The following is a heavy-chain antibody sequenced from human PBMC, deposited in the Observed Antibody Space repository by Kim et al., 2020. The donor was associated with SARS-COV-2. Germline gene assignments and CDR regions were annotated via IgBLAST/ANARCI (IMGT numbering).Heavy chain of an antibody. J-gene: IGHJ6*02. CDR1: GFTFSSYG. CDR2: IWYDGSNK. CDR3: ARTSGCSSTSCFVYGMDV. D-gene: IGHD2-2*01. Sequence: GGSLRLSCAASGFTFSSYGMHWVRQAPGKGLEWVAVIWYDGSNKYYADLVKGRFTISRDNSKNTLYLQMNSLRTEDTAMYYCARTSGCSSTSCFVYGMDVWGQGATVTVSS. V-gene: IGHV3-33*01.